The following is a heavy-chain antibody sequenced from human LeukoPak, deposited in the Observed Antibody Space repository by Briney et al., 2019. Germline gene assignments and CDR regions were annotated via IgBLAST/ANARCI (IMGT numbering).Heavy chain of an antibody. CDR3: ARELPGYSYGYAVLED. V-gene: IGHV6-1*01. Sequence: SQTLSLTCAISGDSVSSNSAAWNWIRQSPSRGLEWLGRTYYRSKWYSDYAVSVQSRITINPDTSKNQFSLQLNSVTPEDTAVYYCARELPGYSYGYAVLEDWGQGTLVTVSS. CDR2: TYYRSKWYS. D-gene: IGHD5-18*01. J-gene: IGHJ4*02. CDR1: GDSVSSNSAA.